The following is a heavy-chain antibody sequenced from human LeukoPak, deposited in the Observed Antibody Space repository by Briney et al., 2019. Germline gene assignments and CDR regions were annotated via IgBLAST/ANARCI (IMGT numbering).Heavy chain of an antibody. V-gene: IGHV1-46*01. D-gene: IGHD6-13*01. J-gene: IGHJ5*02. CDR3: ARDHYSSSWYPGDWFDP. Sequence: ASVKVSCKASGYTFTSYYMHWVRQAPGQGLEWMGIINPSGGSTSYAQKFQGRVTMTRDTSTSTVYMELSSLRSEDTAVYYCARDHYSSSWYPGDWFDPWGQGTLVTVSP. CDR1: GYTFTSYY. CDR2: INPSGGST.